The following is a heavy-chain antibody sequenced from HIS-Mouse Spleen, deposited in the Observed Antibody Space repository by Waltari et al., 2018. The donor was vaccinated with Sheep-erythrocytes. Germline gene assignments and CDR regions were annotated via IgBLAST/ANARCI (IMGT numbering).Heavy chain of an antibody. V-gene: IGHV4-39*01. CDR3: ARHKDTAMVHFDY. D-gene: IGHD5-18*01. Sequence: LQESGPGLVKPSETLSLTCTVSGGPTRSVSYYWGWFRQPPGKGLEWIGSIYYSGSTYYNPSLKSRVTISVDTSKNQFSLKLSSVTAADTAVYYCARHKDTAMVHFDYWGQGTLVTVSS. CDR2: IYYSGST. J-gene: IGHJ4*02. CDR1: GGPTRSVSYY.